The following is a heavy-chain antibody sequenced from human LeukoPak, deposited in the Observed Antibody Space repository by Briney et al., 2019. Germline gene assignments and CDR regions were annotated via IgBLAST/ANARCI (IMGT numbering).Heavy chain of an antibody. CDR2: ISYDGSNK. Sequence: PGRSLRLSCAASGFTFSSYGMHWVRQAPGKGLEWVAVISYDGSNKYYADSVKGRFTISRDNSKDTLYLQMNSLRAEDTAVYYCAKAYWGGDNGVYYYYMDVWGKGTTVTVSS. D-gene: IGHD7-27*01. CDR1: GFTFSSYG. V-gene: IGHV3-30*18. CDR3: AKAYWGGDNGVYYYYMDV. J-gene: IGHJ6*03.